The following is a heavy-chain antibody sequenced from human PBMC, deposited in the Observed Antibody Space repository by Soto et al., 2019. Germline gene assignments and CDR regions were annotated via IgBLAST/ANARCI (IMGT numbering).Heavy chain of an antibody. CDR2: ISWNSGSI. Sequence: GGSLRLSCAASGFTFDDYAMHWVRQAPGKGLEWVSGISWNSGSIGYADSVKGRFTISRDNAKNSLYLQMNSLRAEDTALYYCAKGTRSYYYYGMDVWGQGTTVTVSS. D-gene: IGHD1-1*01. V-gene: IGHV3-9*01. CDR1: GFTFDDYA. CDR3: AKGTRSYYYYGMDV. J-gene: IGHJ6*02.